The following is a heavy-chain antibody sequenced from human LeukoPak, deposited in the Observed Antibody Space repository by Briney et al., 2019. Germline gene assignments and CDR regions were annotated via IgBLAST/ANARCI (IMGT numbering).Heavy chain of an antibody. Sequence: SETLSLTRTGSRGSISSYYRSWIRQPAGRGLAWVGHIYTSGSTKYNPSLKSRVTISVDTSKNQSSLKLSSVTAADAAVYYCARVGYCGGDCYAFDYWGQGTLTTVSS. D-gene: IGHD2-21*02. V-gene: IGHV4-4*07. CDR3: ARVGYCGGDCYAFDY. CDR1: RGSISSYY. J-gene: IGHJ4*02. CDR2: IYTSGST.